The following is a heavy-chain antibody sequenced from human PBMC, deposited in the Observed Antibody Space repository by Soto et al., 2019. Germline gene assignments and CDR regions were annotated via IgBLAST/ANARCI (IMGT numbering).Heavy chain of an antibody. V-gene: IGHV4-39*01. CDR1: GGSIDTSHSF. CDR3: ATTRGLAVGGSFDY. J-gene: IGHJ4*02. Sequence: PSETLSLTCDVSGGSIDTSHSFWGWVRQPPGRGLEFLGSVYYSGGTYYNPALKSRITIAVDTSKNQFSLKLNSVAAADAAFYYCATTRGLAVGGSFDYWGQGMLVTVSS. D-gene: IGHD3-10*01. CDR2: VYYSGGT.